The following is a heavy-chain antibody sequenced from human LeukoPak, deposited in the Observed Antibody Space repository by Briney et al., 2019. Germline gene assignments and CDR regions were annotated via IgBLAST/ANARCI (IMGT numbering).Heavy chain of an antibody. V-gene: IGHV3-53*01. J-gene: IGHJ2*01. D-gene: IGHD6-19*01. CDR1: GFTVSSNY. CDR2: IYSGGST. Sequence: GGSLRLSCTASGFTVSSNYMSWVRQAPGKGLEWVSVIYSGGSTYYADSVKGRFTISRDNSKNTLYLQKNSLRADDTAIYYCAKSMTLQWRGFFDLWGRGTHVTVSS. CDR3: AKSMTLQWRGFFDL.